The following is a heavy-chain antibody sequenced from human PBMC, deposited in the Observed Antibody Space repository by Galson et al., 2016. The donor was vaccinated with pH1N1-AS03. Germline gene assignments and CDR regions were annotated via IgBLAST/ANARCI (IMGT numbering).Heavy chain of an antibody. J-gene: IGHJ4*02. CDR3: ARGNPFLGSSWYEDS. V-gene: IGHV4-34*01. CDR1: GGSLTDYQ. CDR2: ISHSGTT. Sequence: ETLSLTCTVPGGSLTDYQWSWIRQSPGKGLEWIGEISHSGTTDYNPSLKSRVSISVDTSKDQFSLNLSSMTAADAAVYYCARGNPFLGSSWYEDSWGQGTLVIVSS. D-gene: IGHD6-13*01.